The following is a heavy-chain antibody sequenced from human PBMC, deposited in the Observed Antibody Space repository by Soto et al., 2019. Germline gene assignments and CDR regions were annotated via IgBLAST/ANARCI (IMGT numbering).Heavy chain of an antibody. D-gene: IGHD2-15*01. V-gene: IGHV1-2*02. CDR3: ARSLDYYGSGGSPLYFYY. CDR2: INPNSGGT. CDR1: GYPFTDYY. Sequence: ASVQVSCKASGYPFTDYYMHWGRQAPGQGLAWMGWINPNSGGTNYAQKFQGRVTMTRDTSISTAYMELSRLRSDDTAVYYCARSLDYYGSGGSPLYFYYCGQGTLVTVSS. J-gene: IGHJ4*02.